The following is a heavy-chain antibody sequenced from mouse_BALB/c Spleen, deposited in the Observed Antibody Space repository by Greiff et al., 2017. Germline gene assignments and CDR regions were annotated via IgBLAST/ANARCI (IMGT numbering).Heavy chain of an antibody. Sequence: VKLQESGPGLVAPSQSLSITCTVSGFSLTSYGVHWVRQPPGKGLEWLGVIWAGGSTNYNSALMSRLSISKDNSKSQVFLKMNSLQTDDTAMYYCAREWNDGYYRFAYWGQGTLVTVSA. CDR2: IWAGGST. J-gene: IGHJ3*01. CDR1: GFSLTSYG. CDR3: AREWNDGYYRFAY. V-gene: IGHV2-9*02. D-gene: IGHD2-3*01.